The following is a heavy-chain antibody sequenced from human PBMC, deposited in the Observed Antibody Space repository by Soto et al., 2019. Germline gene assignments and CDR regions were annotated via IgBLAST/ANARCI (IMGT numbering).Heavy chain of an antibody. V-gene: IGHV1-18*01. CDR2: ISAYNGNT. Sequence: GASVKVSCKASGYTFTSYGISWVRQAPGQGLEWMGWISAYNGNTNYAQKLQGRVTMTTDTSTSTAYMELRSLRSDDTAVYYCARDHGMYCSSTSCYFQRWRFAPWGQGTLVTVSS. CDR3: ARDHGMYCSSTSCYFQRWRFAP. J-gene: IGHJ5*02. CDR1: GYTFTSYG. D-gene: IGHD2-2*01.